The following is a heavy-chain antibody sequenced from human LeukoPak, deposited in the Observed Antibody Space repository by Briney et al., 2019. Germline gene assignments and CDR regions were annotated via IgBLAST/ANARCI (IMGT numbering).Heavy chain of an antibody. Sequence: PSETLSLTCSVSGGSVSSYYSRWIRQSPGKGLEWIGYIHNSGRTNYNPSLKSRVTGFVDTSKNQVSLRLSSVTAADTAVYYCARHGTISRESYFHYWGQGALVTVSS. J-gene: IGHJ4*02. D-gene: IGHD1-14*01. V-gene: IGHV4-59*08. CDR1: GGSVSSYY. CDR3: ARHGTISRESYFHY. CDR2: IHNSGRT.